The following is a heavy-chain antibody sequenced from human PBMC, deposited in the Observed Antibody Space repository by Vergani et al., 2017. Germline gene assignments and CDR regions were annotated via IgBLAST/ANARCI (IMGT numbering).Heavy chain of an antibody. V-gene: IGHV3-30-3*01. CDR2: ISYDGSNK. D-gene: IGHD4-17*01. J-gene: IGHJ4*02. CDR3: ARGASGDYVSSFDY. CDR1: GFTFSSYA. Sequence: QVQLVESGGGVVQPGRSLRLSCVASGFTFSSYAMHWVRQAPGKGLEWVAVISYDGSNKYYADSVKGRFTISRDNSKNTLYLQMNNLRAEDTAVYYCARGASGDYVSSFDYWGQGTLVIVSS.